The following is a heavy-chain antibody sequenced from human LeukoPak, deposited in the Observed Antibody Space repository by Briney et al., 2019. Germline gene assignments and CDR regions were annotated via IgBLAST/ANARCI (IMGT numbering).Heavy chain of an antibody. Sequence: ETLSLTCTVSGGSIRSANHFWGWIRQPPGKGLEWTGIIYYSGRTYFNPSLKSRVTIGVDTSKNQFSLKLRSVTAADTAVYYCARRAYSSSSFDYWGQGTLVTVSS. CDR1: GGSIRSANHF. V-gene: IGHV4-39*01. CDR3: ARRAYSSSSFDY. CDR2: IYYSGRT. D-gene: IGHD6-6*01. J-gene: IGHJ4*02.